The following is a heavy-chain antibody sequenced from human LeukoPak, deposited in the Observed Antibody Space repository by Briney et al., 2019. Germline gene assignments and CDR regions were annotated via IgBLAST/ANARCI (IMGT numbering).Heavy chain of an antibody. CDR2: IKQDGSEK. CDR1: GFTFSSYW. J-gene: IGHJ4*02. D-gene: IGHD3-3*01. CDR3: ASRTYYDFWSGDSPFDY. Sequence: GGSLRLSCAASGFTFSSYWMSWVRQAPGKGLEWVANIKQDGSEKYYVDSVKGRFTISRDNAKNSLYLQMNSLRAEDTAVYYCASRTYYDFWSGDSPFDYWGQGTLVTVSS. V-gene: IGHV3-7*01.